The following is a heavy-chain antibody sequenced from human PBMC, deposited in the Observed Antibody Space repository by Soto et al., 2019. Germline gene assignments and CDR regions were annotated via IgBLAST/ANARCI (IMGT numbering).Heavy chain of an antibody. V-gene: IGHV4-59*01. CDR2: IHYSGST. Sequence: TSETLSLTCTVSGGSISSYYWSWIRQPPGKGLEWIGYIHYSGSTNYNPSLKSRVTISVDTSKNQFSLKLNSVTAADTAVYYCARPHGGSSGWDNWFDPWGQGTLVTVSS. CDR3: ARPHGGSSGWDNWFDP. J-gene: IGHJ5*02. D-gene: IGHD6-25*01. CDR1: GGSISSYY.